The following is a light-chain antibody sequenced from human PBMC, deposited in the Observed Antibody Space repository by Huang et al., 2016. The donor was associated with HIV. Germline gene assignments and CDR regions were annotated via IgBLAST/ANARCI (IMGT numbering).Light chain of an antibody. V-gene: IGKV1-39*01. CDR3: QQSAVTPRT. CDR1: QNINRY. CDR2: GAS. J-gene: IGKJ2*01. Sequence: DIQITQSPSSLSASVGDRVIITCRASQNINRYLNWYQQQPGKAPELLISGASKLQRGVPSSFSGSGSGTHFTLAISSLQPEDSATYYCQQSAVTPRTFGQGTKLEI.